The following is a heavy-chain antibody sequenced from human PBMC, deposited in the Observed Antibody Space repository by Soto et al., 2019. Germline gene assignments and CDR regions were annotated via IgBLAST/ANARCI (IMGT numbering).Heavy chain of an antibody. CDR2: INAGNGNT. D-gene: IGHD2-2*01. CDR3: ARDRGVLRYYCSSTSCYSGWFDP. Sequence: GASVKVSCKASGYTFTSYAMHWVRQAPGQRLEWMGWINAGNGNTKYSQKFQGRVTITRDTSASTAYMELSSLRSEDTDVYYCARDRGVLRYYCSSTSCYSGWFDPWGQGTLVTVSS. CDR1: GYTFTSYA. V-gene: IGHV1-3*01. J-gene: IGHJ5*02.